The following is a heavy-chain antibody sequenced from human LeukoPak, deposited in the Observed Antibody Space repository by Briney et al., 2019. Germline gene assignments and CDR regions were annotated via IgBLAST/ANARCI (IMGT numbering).Heavy chain of an antibody. D-gene: IGHD7-27*01. CDR2: ISYDGSNK. CDR3: ARGPGVSDY. V-gene: IGHV3-30-3*01. J-gene: IGHJ4*02. Sequence: GGSLRLSCAASGFTFSSYWMSWVRQAPGKGLEWVAVISYDGSNKYYADSVKGRFTISRDNSKNTLYLQMNSLRAEDTAVYYCARGPGVSDYWGQGTLVTVSS. CDR1: GFTFSSYW.